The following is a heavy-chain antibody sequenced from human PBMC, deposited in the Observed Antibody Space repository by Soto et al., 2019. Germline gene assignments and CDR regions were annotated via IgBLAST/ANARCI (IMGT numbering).Heavy chain of an antibody. J-gene: IGHJ5*02. CDR1: GGSISSSSYY. V-gene: IGHV4-39*01. CDR3: ARQAMVRGLTGWFDP. CDR2: IFISGST. Sequence: SETLSLTCTVSGGSISSSSYYWGWIRQPPGKGLEWIGSIFISGSTYYNPSLKSRLTISVDTSKNQFSLKLSSVTAADTALYYCARQAMVRGLTGWFDPWGQGTLVTVSS. D-gene: IGHD3-10*01.